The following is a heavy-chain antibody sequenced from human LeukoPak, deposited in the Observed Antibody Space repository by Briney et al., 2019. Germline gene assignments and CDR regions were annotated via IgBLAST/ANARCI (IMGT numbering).Heavy chain of an antibody. J-gene: IGHJ5*02. CDR2: IYYSGKS. D-gene: IGHD1-7*01. CDR1: GGSISSYY. Sequence: PSETLPLTCAVSGGSISSYYWNWIRQPPGKGLEWIGYIYYSGKSSYNPSLKSRVTISVDTSKNQFSLKLSSVTAADTAVYYCARGTNWLDPWGQGTLVTVSS. V-gene: IGHV4-59*08. CDR3: ARGTNWLDP.